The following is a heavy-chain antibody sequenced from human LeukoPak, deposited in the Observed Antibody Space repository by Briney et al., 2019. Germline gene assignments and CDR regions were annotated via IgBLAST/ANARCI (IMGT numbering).Heavy chain of an antibody. CDR1: GFTFSTYA. CDR3: AKLPREYCSSTSCPNWFDT. J-gene: IGHJ5*02. Sequence: GGALRHSCSGSGFTFSTYAMTWVRHARGKSLESVSALSASGGTTYYADSVKGRFTTSRDNSENTLYLQMNSLRAEDTAVYYCAKLPREYCSSTSCPNWFDTWGQGTLVTVSS. D-gene: IGHD2-2*01. CDR2: LSASGGTT. V-gene: IGHV3-23*01.